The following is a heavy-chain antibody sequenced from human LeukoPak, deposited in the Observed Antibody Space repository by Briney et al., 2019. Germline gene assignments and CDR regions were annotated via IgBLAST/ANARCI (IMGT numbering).Heavy chain of an antibody. CDR2: ISEYNGNT. CDR3: ARGAGDYVPVDY. V-gene: IGHV1-18*01. J-gene: IGHJ4*02. CDR1: GYTYASYG. D-gene: IGHD4-17*01. Sequence: EASVKVSCMASGYTYASYGIGWVRPAAGQELAWMGRISEYNGNTNYAQKLQGRSTMTTDTSTSTAYMELRSLRSDDTALYYCARGAGDYVPVDYWGQGTLVTVSS.